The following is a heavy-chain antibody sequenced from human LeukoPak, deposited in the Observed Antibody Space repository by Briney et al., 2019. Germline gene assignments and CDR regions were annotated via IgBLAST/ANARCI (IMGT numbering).Heavy chain of an antibody. CDR2: INSDGSST. CDR3: ARDTYDILTGYPYYYYHYGMDV. Sequence: GGSLRLSCAASGFTFSSYWMHWVRQAPGKGLVWVSRINSDGSSTSYADSVKGRFTISRDNAKNTLYLQMNSLRAEDTAVYYCARDTYDILTGYPYYYYHYGMDVWGQGTTVTVSS. CDR1: GFTFSSYW. J-gene: IGHJ6*02. D-gene: IGHD3-9*01. V-gene: IGHV3-74*01.